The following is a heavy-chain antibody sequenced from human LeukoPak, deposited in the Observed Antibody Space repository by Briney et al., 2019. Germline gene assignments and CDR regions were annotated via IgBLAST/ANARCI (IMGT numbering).Heavy chain of an antibody. CDR1: GGSISSSDYY. V-gene: IGHV4-39*07. CDR3: SRESGAFCPFGY. J-gene: IGHJ4*02. D-gene: IGHD1-26*01. CDR2: IYYSGIT. Sequence: PSETLSLTCTISGGSISSSDYYWGWIRQPPGKGLEWIGNIYYSGITFYNPSLKSRVAISVDTSKNQLSLKLTSVTAADTAIYYCSRESGAFCPFGYWGQGTLVIVPS.